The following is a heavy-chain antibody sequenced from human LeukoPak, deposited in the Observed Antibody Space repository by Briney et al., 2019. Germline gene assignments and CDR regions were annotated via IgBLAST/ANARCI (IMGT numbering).Heavy chain of an antibody. CDR1: GFTSSSYS. CDR3: ASGRIDSSGYSG. CDR2: IMSSSSYI. D-gene: IGHD3-22*01. J-gene: IGHJ4*02. V-gene: IGHV3-21*01. Sequence: GGSLRLSCAASGFTSSSYSMNWVRQAPGKGLEWVSSIMSSSSYIYYADSVKGRFTISRDNAKNSLYLQMNSLRAEDTAVYYCASGRIDSSGYSGWGQGTLVTVSS.